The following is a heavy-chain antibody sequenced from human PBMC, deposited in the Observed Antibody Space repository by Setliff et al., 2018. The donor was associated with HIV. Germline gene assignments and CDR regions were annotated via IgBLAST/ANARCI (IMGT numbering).Heavy chain of an antibody. J-gene: IGHJ3*02. CDR2: MFSGGTT. Sequence: SETLSLTCSVSGVSISSHYWSWIRQPPGKGLEWIGYMFSGGTTKYNPSLESRVTISVDSPRNQFSLRLSSVTTADTAVYYCARDYIGPDALDIWGQGTMVTVSS. V-gene: IGHV4-59*11. CDR3: ARDYIGPDALDI. CDR1: GVSISSHY.